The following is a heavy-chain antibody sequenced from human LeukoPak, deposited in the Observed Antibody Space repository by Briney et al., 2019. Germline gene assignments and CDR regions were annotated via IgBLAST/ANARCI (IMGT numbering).Heavy chain of an antibody. D-gene: IGHD2-2*01. CDR3: ARDLFGSVVVPAACPL. V-gene: IGHV4-59*11. J-gene: IGHJ4*02. Sequence: SETLSLTCTVSGGSISSHYWSWIRQPPGKGLECIGYIYYSGSTNYNPSLKSRVTISVDTSKNQFSLKLSSVTAADTAVYYCARDLFGSVVVPAACPLWVQGTLVTVSS. CDR2: IYYSGST. CDR1: GGSISSHY.